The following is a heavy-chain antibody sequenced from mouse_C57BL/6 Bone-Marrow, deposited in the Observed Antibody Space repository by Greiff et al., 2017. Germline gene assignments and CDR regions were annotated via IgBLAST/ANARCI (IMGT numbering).Heavy chain of an antibody. J-gene: IGHJ3*01. CDR3: ARPSIYDDYDAAWFAY. Sequence: VVESGGGLVQPGGSLKLSCAASGFTFSDYYMYWVRQTPEKRLEWVAYISNGGGSTYYPDTVKGRFTISRDNAKNTLYLQMSRLKSEDTAMYYCARPSIYDDYDAAWFAYRGQGTLGTVSA. D-gene: IGHD2-4*01. V-gene: IGHV5-12*01. CDR1: GFTFSDYY. CDR2: ISNGGGST.